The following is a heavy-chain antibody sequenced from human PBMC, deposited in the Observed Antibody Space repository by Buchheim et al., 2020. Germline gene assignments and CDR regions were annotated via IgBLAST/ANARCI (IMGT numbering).Heavy chain of an antibody. CDR2: IKSKTAGETT. CDR1: GFTFSDVW. CDR3: ITGVVGAPYTFF. Sequence: EVQLVESGGGLVKPGGCLRLSCAASGFTFSDVWMSWVRQAPGKGLEWVGRIKSKTAGETTDYAEPGKGRFSISRDDSKNTRYLQMSSLKTEDTAVYFCITGVVGAPYTFFWGQGTL. V-gene: IGHV3-15*01. J-gene: IGHJ4*02. D-gene: IGHD2-15*01.